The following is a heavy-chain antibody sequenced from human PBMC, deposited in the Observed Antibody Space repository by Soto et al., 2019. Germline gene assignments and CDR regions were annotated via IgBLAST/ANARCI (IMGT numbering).Heavy chain of an antibody. CDR1: GFRFSDYA. Sequence: GGSLRLSCAASGFRFSDYAMSWVRQAPGKGLEWVSAISYGGGLTYYADSVKGRFTISRDDSKNTLHLHMSSLRSDDTAVYYYSKDVDGALPGLRGLDPWGQGSLVTVSA. CDR3: SKDVDGALPGLRGLDP. CDR2: ISYGGGLT. J-gene: IGHJ5*02. V-gene: IGHV3-23*01. D-gene: IGHD3-16*01.